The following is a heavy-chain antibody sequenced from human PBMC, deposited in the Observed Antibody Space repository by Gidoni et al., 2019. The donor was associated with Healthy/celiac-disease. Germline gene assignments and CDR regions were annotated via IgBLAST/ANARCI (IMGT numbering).Heavy chain of an antibody. D-gene: IGHD6-6*01. CDR3: AHMSTAAGTCDY. Sequence: QITLKESGPTLVKPTQHFTLTCTFSGYSLSTSVVGVGWIRQPPRKDLEWLALIYWDEDKRYSPYLKSRLNITKDTSKNQVDLTMTNMDPGDTATDDCAHMSTAAGTCDYWCQGTRVTVAA. CDR2: IYWDEDK. V-gene: IGHV2-5*02. J-gene: IGHJ4*02. CDR1: GYSLSTSVVG.